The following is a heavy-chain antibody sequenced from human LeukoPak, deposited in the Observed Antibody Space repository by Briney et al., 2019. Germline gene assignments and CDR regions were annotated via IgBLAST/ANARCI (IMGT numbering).Heavy chain of an antibody. V-gene: IGHV4-39*01. CDR1: GGSISSSNCY. Sequence: TASETLSLTCTVSGGSISSSNCYWGWIRQPPGKGLEWIANIYYSGSTYYTPSLKSRVTISVDTSKNQFSLQLSSVTAADTAVYYCARLNKPGWFDPWGQGTLVTVSS. CDR2: IYYSGST. CDR3: ARLNKPGWFDP. D-gene: IGHD1-14*01. J-gene: IGHJ5*02.